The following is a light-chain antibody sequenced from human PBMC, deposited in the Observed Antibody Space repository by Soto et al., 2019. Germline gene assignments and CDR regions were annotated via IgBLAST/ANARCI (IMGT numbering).Light chain of an antibody. CDR2: GAS. CDR3: QQYGDSPQT. J-gene: IGKJ1*01. V-gene: IGKV3-20*01. CDR1: VTVATN. Sequence: EIVMTQSPVTLSMSPGETSTLSCRASVTVATNVAWYQQKPGQAPRLLMYGASSRATAIPDRFSGSGFGTDFTLTITRLEPEDFAVYYCQQYGDSPQTFGPGTKGDIK.